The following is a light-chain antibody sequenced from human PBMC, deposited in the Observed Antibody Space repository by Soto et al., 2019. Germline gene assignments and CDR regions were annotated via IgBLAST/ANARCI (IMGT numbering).Light chain of an antibody. CDR3: MQALQTPCT. Sequence: DIVMTQSPLTLTVTPGEPASISCRSSQSLLHSNGYNYLDWYLQKPGQSPQLLIYLGSNRASGVPDRFSGSGSGTDFTLKISRVEAEDVGIYYCMQALQTPCTFGQGTKLEIK. V-gene: IGKV2-28*01. CDR1: QSLLHSNGYNY. CDR2: LGS. J-gene: IGKJ2*02.